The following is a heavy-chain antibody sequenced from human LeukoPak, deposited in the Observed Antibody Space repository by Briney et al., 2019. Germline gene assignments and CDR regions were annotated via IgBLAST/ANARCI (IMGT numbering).Heavy chain of an antibody. CDR2: ISSTSSYI. Sequence: GGSLRLSCAASGITFSSYSMKWVRQAPGKGLEWVSSISSTSSYIYYADSVKGRFTISRDNPKNSLYLQMNSLRAEDTAVYYCARRDNSGGSPPYYHGMDVWGQGTTVTVSS. CDR1: GITFSSYS. D-gene: IGHD2-15*01. J-gene: IGHJ6*02. CDR3: ARRDNSGGSPPYYHGMDV. V-gene: IGHV3-21*01.